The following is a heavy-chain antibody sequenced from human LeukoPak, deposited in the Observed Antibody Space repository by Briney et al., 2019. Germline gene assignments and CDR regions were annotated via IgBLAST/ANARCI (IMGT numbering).Heavy chain of an antibody. CDR3: ARERTLTSCYDY. Sequence: ASVKVSCKASGYTFTDSYMHWVRQAPGQGLEWMGWINPNSGGTKYAQKFQGRVTMTRDTSISTAYMELSRLRSDDTAVYYCARERTLTSCYDYWGQGTLVTVSS. J-gene: IGHJ4*02. V-gene: IGHV1-2*02. CDR2: INPNSGGT. D-gene: IGHD2-15*01. CDR1: GYTFTDSY.